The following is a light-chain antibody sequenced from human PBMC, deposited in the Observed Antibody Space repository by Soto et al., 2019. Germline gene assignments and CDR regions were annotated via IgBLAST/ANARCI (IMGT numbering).Light chain of an antibody. CDR2: EVT. V-gene: IGLV2-14*01. CDR3: SSFASSTTPVV. CDR1: SSDVGGYKY. Sequence: QSALTQPASVSGSPGQSITISCSGTSSDVGGYKYVSWYQQHPGKAPKVIIYEVTYRPSGISDRFSGSKSGNTASLTISGLQAEDEADYYCSSFASSTTPVVFGTGTKVTVL. J-gene: IGLJ1*01.